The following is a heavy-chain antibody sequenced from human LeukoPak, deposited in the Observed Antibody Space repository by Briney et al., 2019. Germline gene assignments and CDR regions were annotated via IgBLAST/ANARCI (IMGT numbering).Heavy chain of an antibody. CDR2: ISGSSGYT. CDR3: AGMITDYFDY. J-gene: IGHJ4*02. V-gene: IGHV3-11*06. Sequence: PGGSLRLSCAASGFTFSDYYMSWIRQAPGKGLKWVSYISGSSGYTNYADSVKGRLTISRDNAKNSLYLQMNSLRAEDTAVYYCAGMITDYFDYWGQGTLVTVSS. D-gene: IGHD3-16*01. CDR1: GFTFSDYY.